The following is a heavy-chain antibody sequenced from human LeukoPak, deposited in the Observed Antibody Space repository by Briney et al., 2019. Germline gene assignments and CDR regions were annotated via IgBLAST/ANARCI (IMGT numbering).Heavy chain of an antibody. D-gene: IGHD3-10*01. CDR1: GYPFSSYY. CDR3: ARDKEEVAHYDWFDP. CDR2: FEPISGTK. V-gene: IGHV1-46*01. J-gene: IGHJ5*02. Sequence: ASLKVSCKTSGYPFSSYYMHWVRQAPGQGLEWMGIFEPISGTKRVAEKFQGRVNMTRDTATSTVYMELSSLRPEDTAMYYCARDKEEVAHYDWFDPWGQGTQVTVSS.